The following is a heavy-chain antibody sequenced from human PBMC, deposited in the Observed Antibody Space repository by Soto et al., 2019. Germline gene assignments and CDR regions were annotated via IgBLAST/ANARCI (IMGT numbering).Heavy chain of an antibody. CDR1: GFTFSSYG. CDR2: IWYDGSNK. V-gene: IGHV3-33*01. Sequence: GGSLRLSCAASGFTFSSYGMHWVRQAPGKGLEWVAVIWYDGSNKYYADSVKGRFTISRDNSKNTLYLQMNSLRAEDTAVYYCARDLGNRVTVDYYYYYGMDVWGQGTTVTVSS. J-gene: IGHJ6*02. D-gene: IGHD2-21*02. CDR3: ARDLGNRVTVDYYYYYGMDV.